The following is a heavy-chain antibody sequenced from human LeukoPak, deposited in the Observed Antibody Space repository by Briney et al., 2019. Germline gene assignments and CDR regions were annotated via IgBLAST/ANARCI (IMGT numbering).Heavy chain of an antibody. CDR2: IYHSGSP. Sequence: SETLSLTCAVSGVSVSSGGYSWSWIRQPPGKGLEGWGYIYHSGSPYSDPSLKSRVTISVDRSKTQFSLKLSSVTAADTAVYYCAREGLTGLIDYWGQGTLLTVSS. CDR1: GVSVSSGGYS. D-gene: IGHD1-20*01. J-gene: IGHJ4*02. V-gene: IGHV4-30-2*01. CDR3: AREGLTGLIDY.